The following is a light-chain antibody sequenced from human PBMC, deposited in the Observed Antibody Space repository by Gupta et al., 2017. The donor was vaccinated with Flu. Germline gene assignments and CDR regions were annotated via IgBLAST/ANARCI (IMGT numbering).Light chain of an antibody. Sequence: GSYNLVSWYQQHPGKAPKLMIYEGSKRPSGVSNRFSGSKSGNTASLTISGLQAEDDADYYCCSDAGSDTYVFGTGTKVTVL. J-gene: IGLJ1*01. CDR2: EGS. CDR3: CSDAGSDTYV. CDR1: GSYNL. V-gene: IGLV2-23*01.